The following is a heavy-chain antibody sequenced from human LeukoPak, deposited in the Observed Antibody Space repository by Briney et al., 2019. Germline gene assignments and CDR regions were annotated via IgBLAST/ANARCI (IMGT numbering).Heavy chain of an antibody. CDR2: ISGSNGNT. V-gene: IGHV1-18*01. Sequence: ASVKVSCKASGYSFNRYGVSWVRQAPGRGLEWVGWISGSNGNTYYAQNFQGRVTMTTDVSTETAYMDLNDLSFDDTAMYYCARDSDCSGGSCYSVGVSMQYRVWFDPWGQGTLVTVS. CDR3: ARDSDCSGGSCYSVGVSMQYRVWFDP. J-gene: IGHJ5*02. D-gene: IGHD2-15*01. CDR1: GYSFNRYG.